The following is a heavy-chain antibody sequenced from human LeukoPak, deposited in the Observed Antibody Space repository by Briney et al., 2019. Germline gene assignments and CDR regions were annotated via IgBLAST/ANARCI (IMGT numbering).Heavy chain of an antibody. J-gene: IGHJ4*02. CDR3: AKKVLSTRDSLLGPFDY. CDR1: GFTFSTYG. D-gene: IGHD5/OR15-5a*01. Sequence: GGSLRLSCAASGFTFSTYGMSWVRQAPGKVLEWVSGITGSGAGTYYADSVKGRFTISRDNSKYTLHLHMNSLRAEDTAAYYCAKKVLSTRDSLLGPFDYWGQGTLVTVSS. CDR2: ITGSGAGT. V-gene: IGHV3-23*01.